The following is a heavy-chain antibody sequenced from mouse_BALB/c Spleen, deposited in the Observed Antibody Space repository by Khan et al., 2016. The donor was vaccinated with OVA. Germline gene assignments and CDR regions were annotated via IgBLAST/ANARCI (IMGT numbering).Heavy chain of an antibody. CDR1: GFNIKDTY. V-gene: IGHV14-3*02. CDR2: IDPANGNT. Sequence: EVELVESGAELVKPGASVKLSCTASGFNIKDTYMHWVKQRPEQGLEWIGRIDPANGNTKYDPNFQGQATITADTSSNTAYLQLSRLTSEDTAGYCWARINAWGQGTTLTVSS. J-gene: IGHJ2*01. CDR3: ARINA.